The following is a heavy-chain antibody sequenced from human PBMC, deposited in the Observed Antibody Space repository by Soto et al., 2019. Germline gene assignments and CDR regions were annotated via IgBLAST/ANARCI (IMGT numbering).Heavy chain of an antibody. D-gene: IGHD5-12*01. V-gene: IGHV4-31*03. Sequence: SETLSLTCTVSGGSISSGGYYWNWIRQHPGKGLEWIGYIYYSGSTYYNPSLKSRVTISIDTSKNQFSLKLSSVTAADTAVYYCARVLGRDRYHSRSIHYWGPGLLLTVSS. J-gene: IGHJ4*02. CDR3: ARVLGRDRYHSRSIHY. CDR1: GGSISSGGYY. CDR2: IYYSGST.